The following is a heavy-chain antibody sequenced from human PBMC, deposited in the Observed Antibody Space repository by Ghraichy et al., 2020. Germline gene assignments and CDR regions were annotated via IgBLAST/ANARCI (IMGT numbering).Heavy chain of an antibody. CDR2: IISDGSGT. CDR1: GFTFSNYW. CDR3: ARGHSSGWPYDAFDL. J-gene: IGHJ3*01. V-gene: IGHV3-74*01. D-gene: IGHD6-19*01. Sequence: GGSLRLSCADSGFTFSNYWMHWVRQAPGKGLVWVSRIISDGSGTSYADSVKGRFTISRDNAKNMLYLQVNSLGAEDTAVYYCARGHSSGWPYDAFDLWGQGTMATVSP.